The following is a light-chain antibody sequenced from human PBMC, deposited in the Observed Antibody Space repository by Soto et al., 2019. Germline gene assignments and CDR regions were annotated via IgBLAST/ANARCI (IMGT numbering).Light chain of an antibody. CDR3: ISFTTRATYV. Sequence: QSALTQPASVSGSPGQSTTISCTGTSSDVGNSDYVSWYQQHPGKVPKLMIYDVSNRSSGVSNRFSGSKSGNTASLTISGLQAEDEADYYCISFTTRATYVFGTGTKLTVL. CDR2: DVS. V-gene: IGLV2-14*01. J-gene: IGLJ1*01. CDR1: SSDVGNSDY.